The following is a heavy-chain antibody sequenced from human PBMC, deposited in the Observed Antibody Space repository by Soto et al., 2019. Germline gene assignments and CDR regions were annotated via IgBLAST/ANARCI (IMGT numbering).Heavy chain of an antibody. CDR3: ARAPDLIVVVPAAMREVVDY. V-gene: IGHV4-34*01. CDR1: GGSLSGYY. CDR2: INHSGST. J-gene: IGHJ4*02. Sequence: SETLSLTCAVYGGSLSGYYWSWIRQPPGKGLEWIGEINHSGSTNYNPSLKSRVTISVDTSKNQFSLKLSSVTAADTAVYYCARAPDLIVVVPAAMREVVDYWCQGTLVTVSS. D-gene: IGHD2-2*01.